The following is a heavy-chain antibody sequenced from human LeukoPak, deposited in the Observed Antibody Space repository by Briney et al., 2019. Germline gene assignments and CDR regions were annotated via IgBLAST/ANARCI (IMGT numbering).Heavy chain of an antibody. CDR1: GLTFSRYW. V-gene: IGHV3-7*01. Sequence: GGSLRLSCAASGLTFSRYWMSWVRQAAGKGLAWVANIKQDGSEKYYVDSVKGRFTISRDNAKNSLYVQMNSRRAEDTAVYYCAREAGGRFLERSIEQAGGGQGTLVTVSS. CDR3: AREAGGRFLERSIEQAG. CDR2: IKQDGSEK. D-gene: IGHD3-3*01. J-gene: IGHJ4*02.